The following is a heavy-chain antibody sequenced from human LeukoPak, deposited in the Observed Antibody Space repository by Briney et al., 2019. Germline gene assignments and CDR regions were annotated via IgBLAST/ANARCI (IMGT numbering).Heavy chain of an antibody. CDR3: ASLARGGNWFDP. V-gene: IGHV4-34*01. Sequence: SETLSLTCAVYGGSFIGYDWTWIRQPPGKGLEWIGEINHSGGTNYNPSLKSRVTISVDTSKNQFSLKLSSVTTADTAVYYCASLARGGNWFDPWGQGTLVTVSS. CDR2: INHSGGT. CDR1: GGSFIGYD. J-gene: IGHJ5*02. D-gene: IGHD6-6*01.